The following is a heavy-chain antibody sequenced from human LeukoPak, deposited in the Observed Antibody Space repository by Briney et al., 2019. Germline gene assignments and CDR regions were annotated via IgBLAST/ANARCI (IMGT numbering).Heavy chain of an antibody. Sequence: GASVKVSCKASGYTFTSYDINWVRQATGQGLAWMGWMNPNSGNTGYAQKFQGRVTMTRNTSISTAYMELSSLRSEDTAVYYCARGLRITMIVVVNPLGYWGQGTLVTVSS. CDR2: MNPNSGNT. J-gene: IGHJ4*02. CDR3: ARGLRITMIVVVNPLGY. CDR1: GYTFTSYD. D-gene: IGHD3-22*01. V-gene: IGHV1-8*01.